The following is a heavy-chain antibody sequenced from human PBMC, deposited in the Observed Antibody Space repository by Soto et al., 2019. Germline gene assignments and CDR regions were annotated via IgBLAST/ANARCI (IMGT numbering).Heavy chain of an antibody. CDR3: ARGQAASGVYYYYYMDV. V-gene: IGHV4-34*01. Sequence: QVQLQQWGAGLLKPSETLSLTCAVYGGSFSGYYWSWIRQPPGKGLEWIGEINHSGSTNYNPSLKSRVTISVDTSKNQFSRKLSSVTAADTAVYYCARGQAASGVYYYYYMDVWGKGTTVTVSS. CDR1: GGSFSGYY. J-gene: IGHJ6*03. CDR2: INHSGST.